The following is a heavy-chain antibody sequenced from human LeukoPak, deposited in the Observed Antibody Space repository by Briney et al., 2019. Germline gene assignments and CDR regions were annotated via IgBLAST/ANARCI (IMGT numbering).Heavy chain of an antibody. CDR3: VARDGYNYDPLYYGMDV. J-gene: IGHJ6*02. CDR1: GGTFSSYA. D-gene: IGHD5-24*01. Sequence: ASVKVSCKASGGTFSSYAISWVRQAPGQGLEWMGGIIPIFGTANYAQKFQGRVTITADESTSTANMELSSLRSEDTAVYYCVARDGYNYDPLYYGMDVWGQGTTVTVSS. V-gene: IGHV1-69*13. CDR2: IIPIFGTA.